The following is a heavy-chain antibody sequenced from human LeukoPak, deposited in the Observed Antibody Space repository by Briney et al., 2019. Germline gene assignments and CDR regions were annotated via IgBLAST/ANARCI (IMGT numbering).Heavy chain of an antibody. CDR3: AKATYYYDSSGYRGGYFDY. CDR2: IRYDGSNK. Sequence: QAGGSLRLSCAASGFTFSSYWMSWVRQAPGKGLEWVAFIRYDGSNKYYADSVKGRFTISRDNSKNTLYLQMNSLRAEDTAVYYCAKATYYYDSSGYRGGYFDYWGQGTLVTVSS. J-gene: IGHJ4*02. CDR1: GFTFSSYW. V-gene: IGHV3-30*02. D-gene: IGHD3-22*01.